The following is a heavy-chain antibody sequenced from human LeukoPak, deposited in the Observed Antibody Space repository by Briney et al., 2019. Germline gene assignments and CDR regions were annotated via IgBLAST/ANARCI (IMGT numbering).Heavy chain of an antibody. V-gene: IGHV4-39*07. Sequence: PSETLSLTCTVSGGSISSSSYYWYWIRQPPGKGLEWIGSIYYSGSTYYNPSLKSRVTISVDTSKNQFSLKLSSVTAADTAVYYCARDLGQQWPNQNDAFDIWGQGTMVTVSS. CDR2: IYYSGST. CDR1: GGSISSSSYY. J-gene: IGHJ3*02. CDR3: ARDLGQQWPNQNDAFDI. D-gene: IGHD6-19*01.